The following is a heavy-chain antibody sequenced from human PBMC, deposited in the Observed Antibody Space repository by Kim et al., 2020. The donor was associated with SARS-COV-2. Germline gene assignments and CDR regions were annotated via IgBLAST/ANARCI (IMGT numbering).Heavy chain of an antibody. J-gene: IGHJ6*02. CDR3: ARGRLDYGDPYYYYGMDV. CDR2: ISSSGSTI. D-gene: IGHD4-17*01. Sequence: GGSLRLSCAASGFTFSSYEMNWVRQAPGKGLEWVSYISSSGSTIYYADSVKGRFTISRDNAKNSLYLQMNSLRAEDTAVYYCARGRLDYGDPYYYYGMDVWGQGTTVTVSS. CDR1: GFTFSSYE. V-gene: IGHV3-48*03.